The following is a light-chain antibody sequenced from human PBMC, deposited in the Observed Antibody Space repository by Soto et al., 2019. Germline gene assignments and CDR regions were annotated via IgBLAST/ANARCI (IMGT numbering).Light chain of an antibody. CDR3: LQDYNYPPT. CDR1: ESIDNW. V-gene: IGKV1-5*01. J-gene: IGKJ1*01. Sequence: DIQMTQSPSTLSASAGDTVTITCRASESIDNWLAWYQQKPGKAPKLLLFAASTLVGGVPSRFSGRGSGTEFTLTISSLQADDFATYYCLQDYNYPPTFGQGTKVEIK. CDR2: AAS.